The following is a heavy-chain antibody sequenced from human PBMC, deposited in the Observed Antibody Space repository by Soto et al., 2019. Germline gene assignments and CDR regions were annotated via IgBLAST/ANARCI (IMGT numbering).Heavy chain of an antibody. CDR3: ARDLTATKRNFDY. Sequence: QVQLVQSGAEVKKPGASVKVSCKASGYTFTRYGISWVRQAPGQGLEWMGWISAYNGNTNYAQKLQGRVTMTTDTSTSTDYMELRSLRSDDTAGYYCARDLTATKRNFDYLGQGTLVTVSS. CDR1: GYTFTRYG. CDR2: ISAYNGNT. V-gene: IGHV1-18*01. J-gene: IGHJ4*02. D-gene: IGHD1-1*01.